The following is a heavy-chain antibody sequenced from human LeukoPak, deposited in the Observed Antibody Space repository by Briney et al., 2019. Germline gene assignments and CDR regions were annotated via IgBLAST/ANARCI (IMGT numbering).Heavy chain of an antibody. J-gene: IGHJ4*02. CDR2: IYTDDST. D-gene: IGHD3-22*01. Sequence: GGSLRLSCAASGFTVSSNYMSWVRQAPGKGLEWVSVIYTDDSTYYADSVKGRFTISRDNSRNTLYLQMNSLRAEDTAVYYCARDAPYYYDSSGYYSYWGQGSLVTVSS. V-gene: IGHV3-53*01. CDR3: ARDAPYYYDSSGYYSY. CDR1: GFTVSSNY.